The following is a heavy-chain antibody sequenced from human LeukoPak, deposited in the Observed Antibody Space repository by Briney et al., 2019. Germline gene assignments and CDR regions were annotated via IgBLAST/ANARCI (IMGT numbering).Heavy chain of an antibody. D-gene: IGHD3-10*01. CDR2: IYYSGST. J-gene: IGHJ4*02. Sequence: SETLSLTCTVSGGSISSGGYYWSWIRQHPGKGLEWIGYIYYSGSTYYNPSLKSRVTISVDTSKNQFSLKLSSVTAADTVVYYCARWGSQGLDYWGQGTLVTVSS. V-gene: IGHV4-31*03. CDR1: GGSISSGGYY. CDR3: ARWGSQGLDY.